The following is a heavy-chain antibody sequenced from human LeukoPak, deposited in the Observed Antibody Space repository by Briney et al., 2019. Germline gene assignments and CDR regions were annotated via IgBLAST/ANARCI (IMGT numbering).Heavy chain of an antibody. CDR3: TRSTQWLFDF. V-gene: IGHV3-23*01. J-gene: IGHJ4*02. Sequence: GGSLRLSCAASGFTFSSYAMNWVRQAPGKGLEWVSGISGSGGSTYYADSVKGRFIISRDNSKNTLHLQMSNLGTEDTAVYYCTRSTQWLFDFWGQGTLVTVSS. D-gene: IGHD6-19*01. CDR2: ISGSGGST. CDR1: GFTFSSYA.